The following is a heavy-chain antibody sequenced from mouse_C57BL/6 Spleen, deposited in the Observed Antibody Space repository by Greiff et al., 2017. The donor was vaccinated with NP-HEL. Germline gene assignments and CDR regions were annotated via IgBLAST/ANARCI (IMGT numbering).Heavy chain of an antibody. CDR1: GYTFTDHI. V-gene: IGHV1-11*01. D-gene: IGHD2-12*01. CDR2: IYPVSGET. Sequence: VQLQQSGAELASPGASVTLSCKASGYTFTDHIMNWVKKRPGQGLEWIGRIYPVSGETNYNQKFMGKATFSVDRASSTVYMVLNSLTSEDPAVDYCGRGGYCYDGVYYAMDYWGQGASVTVAS. J-gene: IGHJ4*01. CDR3: GRGGYCYDGVYYAMDY.